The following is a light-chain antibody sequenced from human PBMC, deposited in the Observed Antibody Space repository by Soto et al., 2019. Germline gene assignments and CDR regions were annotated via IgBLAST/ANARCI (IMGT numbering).Light chain of an antibody. CDR3: QKYNNAPRT. CDR2: AAS. V-gene: IGKV1-27*01. CDR1: QDISSY. Sequence: IQMTQSPSSLSASVGDRVTITCRASQDISSYLAWYQQKPGKVPKLLIYAASTLQSGVPARFSGSGSGTDFTLTISSLQPEDVATYFCQKYNNAPRTFGQGTKVDIK. J-gene: IGKJ1*01.